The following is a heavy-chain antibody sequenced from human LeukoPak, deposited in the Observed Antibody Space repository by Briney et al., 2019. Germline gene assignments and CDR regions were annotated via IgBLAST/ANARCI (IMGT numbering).Heavy chain of an antibody. J-gene: IGHJ4*02. CDR3: ARDLATIDGIAWYYFEN. Sequence: GASVKVSCKASGYTFTGHYIHWVRQAPGQGFEWMGWISPNTGGTDYAQKFQDRIAISTYTSISTAYMELSRLRSDDTALYYCARDLATIDGIAWYYFENWGQGTLVTVS. CDR1: GYTFTGHY. CDR2: ISPNTGGT. V-gene: IGHV1-2*02. D-gene: IGHD5-12*01.